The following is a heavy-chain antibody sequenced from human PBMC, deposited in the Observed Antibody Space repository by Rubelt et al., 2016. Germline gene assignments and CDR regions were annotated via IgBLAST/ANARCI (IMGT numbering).Heavy chain of an antibody. CDR1: GGSLRDYY. CDR3: GNYYYDSSGYYFGYFQH. J-gene: IGHJ1*01. V-gene: IGHV4-34*01. CDR2: INQSGST. D-gene: IGHD3-22*01. Sequence: QVQLQQWGAGLLQPSETLSLSCAVYGGSLRDYYWNWIRQPPGKGLEWIGEINQSGSTNYNPSLKSRVNGSVDTSKKQFPLKLSSVTAADTAVYYCGNYYYDSSGYYFGYFQHWGQGTLVTVSS.